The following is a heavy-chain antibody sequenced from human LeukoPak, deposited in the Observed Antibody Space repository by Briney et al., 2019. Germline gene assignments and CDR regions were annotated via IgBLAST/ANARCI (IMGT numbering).Heavy chain of an antibody. Sequence: PSETLSLTCAVYGVSFSGYYWSWIRQPPGKGLEWIGEINHSGSTNYNPSLKSRVTISVDTSKNQFSLKLSSVTAADTAVYYCARELEPRYIVLMVYARPYNWFDPWGQGTLVTVSS. CDR1: GVSFSGYY. V-gene: IGHV4-34*01. J-gene: IGHJ5*02. D-gene: IGHD2-8*01. CDR2: INHSGST. CDR3: ARELEPRYIVLMVYARPYNWFDP.